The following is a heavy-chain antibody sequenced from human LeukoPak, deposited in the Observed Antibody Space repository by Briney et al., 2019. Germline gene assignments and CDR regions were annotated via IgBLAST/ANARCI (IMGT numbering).Heavy chain of an antibody. V-gene: IGHV1-69*06. J-gene: IGHJ6*03. CDR1: GGTFSSYA. CDR3: AREGQLRFGGSLRYYYMDV. Sequence: SVKVSCKASGGTFSSYAISWVRQAPGQGLEWMGGIIPIFGTANYAQKFQGRVTITADKSTSTAYMELSSLRSEDTAVYYCAREGQLRFGGSLRYYYMDVWGKGTTVTVSS. CDR2: IIPIFGTA. D-gene: IGHD5-12*01.